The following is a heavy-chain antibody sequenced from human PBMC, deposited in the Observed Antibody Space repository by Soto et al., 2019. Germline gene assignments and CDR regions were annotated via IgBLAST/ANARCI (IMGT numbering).Heavy chain of an antibody. CDR3: ANILGQPYDYVWGSYRSRELVDY. CDR1: RFTFSSYA. D-gene: IGHD3-16*02. Sequence: GGSLRLSCAASRFTFSSYAMSWVRQAPGKGLEWVSAISGSGGSTYYADSVKGRFTISRDNSKNTLYLQMNSLRAEDTAVYYCANILGQPYDYVWGSYRSRELVDYWGQGTLVTVSS. V-gene: IGHV3-23*01. CDR2: ISGSGGST. J-gene: IGHJ4*02.